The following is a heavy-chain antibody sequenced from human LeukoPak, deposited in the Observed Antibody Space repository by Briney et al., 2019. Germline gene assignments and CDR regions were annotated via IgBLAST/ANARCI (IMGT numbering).Heavy chain of an antibody. CDR2: MNPNSGNT. J-gene: IGHJ5*02. CDR1: GYTFTSYD. D-gene: IGHD3-10*01. Sequence: ASVKVSCKASGYTFTSYDMNWLRQATGQGLEWMGWMNPNSGNTAYARKFRGRVTMTRNTSITTAYMELSSLTSEDTAVYYCARGPPKDFGSGSSWFDPWGQGALVTVSS. V-gene: IGHV1-8*02. CDR3: ARGPPKDFGSGSSWFDP.